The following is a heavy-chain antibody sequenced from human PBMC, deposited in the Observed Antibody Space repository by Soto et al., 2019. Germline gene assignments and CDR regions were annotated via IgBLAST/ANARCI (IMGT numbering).Heavy chain of an antibody. CDR3: ASSRVLYYYYYYMDV. J-gene: IGHJ6*03. CDR1: GGSISSYY. Sequence: SETLSLTCTVSGGSISSYYWSWIRQPPGKGLEWIGYIYYSGSTNYNPSLKSRVTISVDTSKNQFSLKLSSVTAADTAVYYCASSRVLYYYYYYMDVWGKGTTVTVSS. V-gene: IGHV4-59*01. CDR2: IYYSGST.